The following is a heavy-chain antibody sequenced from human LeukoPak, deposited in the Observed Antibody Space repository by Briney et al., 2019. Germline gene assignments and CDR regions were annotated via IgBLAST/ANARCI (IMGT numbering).Heavy chain of an antibody. CDR1: GGSISSTSYY. CDR3: ASTTYYYDSSGSLVRGYYFDS. Sequence: SSETLSLTCTVSGGSISSTSYYWGWIRQPPGKGLEWIGSISYSGSTYNNPSLKSRVTISVDTSKNQFSLKLSSVTAADTAVYYCASTTYYYDSSGSLVRGYYFDSWGQGTLVTVYS. CDR2: ISYSGST. V-gene: IGHV4-39*07. D-gene: IGHD3-22*01. J-gene: IGHJ4*02.